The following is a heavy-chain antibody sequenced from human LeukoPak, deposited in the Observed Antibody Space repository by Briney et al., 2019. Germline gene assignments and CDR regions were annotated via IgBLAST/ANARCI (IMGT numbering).Heavy chain of an antibody. CDR2: VYPADSHT. CDR1: EYRFSTYW. CDR3: ASGTRNFYYGLDV. J-gene: IGHJ6*02. V-gene: IGHV5-51*01. Sequence: GESLKISCQAFEYRFSTYWIGWVRQMPGKGLEWMGFVYPADSHTRYSPSFEGQIIISADKTINTAYLQWRSLKASDTAMYYCASGTRNFYYGLDVWGQGTPVTVSS.